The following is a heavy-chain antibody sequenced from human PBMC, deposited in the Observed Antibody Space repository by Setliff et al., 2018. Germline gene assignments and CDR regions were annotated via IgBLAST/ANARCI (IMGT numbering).Heavy chain of an antibody. V-gene: IGHV4-38-2*02. J-gene: IGHJ4*02. CDR2: IGHTGSI. CDR1: GYSISSSYI. CDR3: ARDLGHGGDSDY. Sequence: SETLSLTCTVSGYSISSSYIWGWIRQPPGKGLEWVGNIGHTGSINYNPSLKSRLTISRDTSKNQVSLKLNSVTATDTAVYYCARDLGHGGDSDYWGQGILVTVS. D-gene: IGHD2-21*02.